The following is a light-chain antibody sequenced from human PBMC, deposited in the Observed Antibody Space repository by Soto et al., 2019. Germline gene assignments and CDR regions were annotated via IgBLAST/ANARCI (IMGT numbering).Light chain of an antibody. J-gene: IGKJ4*01. CDR1: QSINNY. CDR2: STS. Sequence: DIPMTQSPSSLSAFVGDIVSITCRASQSINNYLNWYQQKPGKAPNLLIYSTSTLESGVPSRFSGSGSGTDFTLTIRGLQPEDFATYYCQQTYSIPQTFGGGTKVEIK. CDR3: QQTYSIPQT. V-gene: IGKV1-39*01.